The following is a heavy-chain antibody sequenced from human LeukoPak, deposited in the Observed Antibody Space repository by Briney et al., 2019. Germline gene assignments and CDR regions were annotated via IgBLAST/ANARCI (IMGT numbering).Heavy chain of an antibody. CDR3: ARPRQCYSTTSCANHFDY. CDR1: GFTVSTYW. Sequence: AGGSLRLSCAASGFTVSTYWMHWVRQAPGKGLVWVSRINSDGSSTSYADSVKGRFTISRDNAKNTLYLEVNSLRAEDTAVYYCARPRQCYSTTSCANHFDYWGQGTLVTVSS. CDR2: INSDGSST. J-gene: IGHJ4*02. V-gene: IGHV3-74*01. D-gene: IGHD2-2*01.